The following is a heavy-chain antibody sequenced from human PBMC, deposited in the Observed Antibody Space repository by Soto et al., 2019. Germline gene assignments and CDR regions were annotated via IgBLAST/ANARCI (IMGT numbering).Heavy chain of an antibody. V-gene: IGHV7-4-1*01. CDR3: ARSWAGYYDFWSGFFGGWGYYYYGMDV. CDR1: GYTFTSYA. CDR2: INTNTGNP. J-gene: IGHJ6*02. D-gene: IGHD3-3*01. Sequence: ASVNVSCKASGYTFTSYAVNWVLQAPGQGLEWMGWINTNTGNPTYAQGFTGRFVFSLDTSVSTAYLQICSLKAEDTAVYYCARSWAGYYDFWSGFFGGWGYYYYGMDVCGQGTTVIVSS.